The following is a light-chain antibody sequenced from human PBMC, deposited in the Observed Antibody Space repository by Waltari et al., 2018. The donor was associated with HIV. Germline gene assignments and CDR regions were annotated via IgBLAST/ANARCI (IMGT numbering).Light chain of an antibody. Sequence: VLTQYPDTPSFSPGESATLSCRASHSISIDYFAWYQQRRGQAPRLLIYKTSTRATGVPDRFSGSGSGADFTLTISRLEPEDFATYYCQQYGSSLIFGGGTKLEIK. CDR2: KTS. CDR3: QQYGSSLI. V-gene: IGKV3-20*01. J-gene: IGKJ4*01. CDR1: HSISIDY.